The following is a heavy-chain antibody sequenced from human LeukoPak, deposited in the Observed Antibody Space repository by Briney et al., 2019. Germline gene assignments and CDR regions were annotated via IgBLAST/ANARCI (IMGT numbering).Heavy chain of an antibody. V-gene: IGHV3-48*04. CDR1: GFTFSSYS. D-gene: IGHD3-10*01. CDR3: AREIRYYYYGSGSYDY. Sequence: PGGSLRLSCAASGFTFSSYSMNWVRQAPGKGLEWVSYISSSSSTIYYADSVKGRFTISRDNAKNSLYLQMNSLRAEDTAVYYCAREIRYYYYGSGSYDYWGQGTLVTVSS. J-gene: IGHJ4*02. CDR2: ISSSSSTI.